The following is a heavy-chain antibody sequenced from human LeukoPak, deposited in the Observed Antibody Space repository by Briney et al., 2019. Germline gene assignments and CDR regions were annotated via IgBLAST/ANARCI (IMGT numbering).Heavy chain of an antibody. V-gene: IGHV3-21*01. D-gene: IGHD3-22*01. CDR3: ARDAAYFDSSGYYPDHLDY. CDR2: ISPSGDHR. J-gene: IGHJ4*02. Sequence: PGGSLRLSCAASGFSFSAYNINWVRQAPGKGLEWVSFISPSGDHRHYADSVRSRFTISRGNAKNSVYLKMNSLRAEDTAVYYCARDAAYFDSSGYYPDHLDYWGQGTLVSVSS. CDR1: GFSFSAYN.